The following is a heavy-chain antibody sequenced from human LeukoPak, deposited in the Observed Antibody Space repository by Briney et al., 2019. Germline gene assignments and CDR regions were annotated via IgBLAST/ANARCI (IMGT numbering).Heavy chain of an antibody. D-gene: IGHD2/OR15-2a*01. J-gene: IGHJ6*02. CDR3: ARVPVYDYYGMDV. V-gene: IGHV4-59*01. Sequence: SSETLSLTCTVSGGSISSYYWSWIRQPPGKGLEWIGYIYYSGSTNYNPSLKSRVTISVDTSKNQFSLKLSSVTAADTAAYYCARVPVYDYYGMDVWGQGTTVTVSS. CDR1: GGSISSYY. CDR2: IYYSGST.